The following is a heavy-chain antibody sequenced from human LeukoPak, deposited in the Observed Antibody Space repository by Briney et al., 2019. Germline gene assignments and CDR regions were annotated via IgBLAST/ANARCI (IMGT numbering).Heavy chain of an antibody. Sequence: SETLSLTCTVSGGSITSSSFYWGWVRQPPGKGLEWIGSIYFSGNTYYNPSLKSRLTISVDTSKNQFSLNLSSVTAADTAVYYCARGGIRDWFDPWGQGTLVTVSS. J-gene: IGHJ5*02. CDR1: GGSITSSSFY. D-gene: IGHD6-13*01. V-gene: IGHV4-39*01. CDR2: IYFSGNT. CDR3: ARGGIRDWFDP.